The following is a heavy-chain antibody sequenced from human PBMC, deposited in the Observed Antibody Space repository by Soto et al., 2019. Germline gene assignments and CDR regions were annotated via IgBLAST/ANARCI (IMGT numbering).Heavy chain of an antibody. CDR2: IYPGDSDT. Sequence: PGESLKISCKGSGYSFTSYWIGWVRQMPGKGLEWMGIIYPGDSDTRYSPSFQGQVTISADKSISTAYLQWSSLKASGTAMYYCARQGKYYDFWSGYPTYGMDVWGQGTTVTVSS. CDR3: ARQGKYYDFWSGYPTYGMDV. CDR1: GYSFTSYW. V-gene: IGHV5-51*01. D-gene: IGHD3-3*01. J-gene: IGHJ6*02.